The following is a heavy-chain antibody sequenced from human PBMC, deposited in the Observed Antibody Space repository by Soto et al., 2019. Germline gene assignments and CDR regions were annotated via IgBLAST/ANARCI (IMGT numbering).Heavy chain of an antibody. CDR3: ATTVLYYCSGGSCYSSPHFDY. V-gene: IGHV4-39*01. D-gene: IGHD2-15*01. Sequence: SETLSLTCTVSGGSISSSSYYWGWIRQPPGKGLEWIGSIYYSGSTYYNPSLKSRVTISVDTSKNQFSLKLSSVTAADTAVYYCATTVLYYCSGGSCYSSPHFDYWGQGTLVTVSS. J-gene: IGHJ4*02. CDR2: IYYSGST. CDR1: GGSISSSSYY.